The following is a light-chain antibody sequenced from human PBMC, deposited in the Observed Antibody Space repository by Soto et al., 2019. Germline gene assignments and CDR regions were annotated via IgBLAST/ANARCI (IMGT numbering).Light chain of an antibody. CDR3: SSYTITSTYV. CDR1: SSDVGGYNY. V-gene: IGLV2-14*01. CDR2: EVS. J-gene: IGLJ1*01. Sequence: QSALTQPASVSGSPGQSITISCNGTSSDVGGYNYVSWYQQHPGKAPKLMIYEVSDRPSGVSNRFSGSKSGNTASLTISGLQAEDEADYYCSSYTITSTYVFGTGTKVTVL.